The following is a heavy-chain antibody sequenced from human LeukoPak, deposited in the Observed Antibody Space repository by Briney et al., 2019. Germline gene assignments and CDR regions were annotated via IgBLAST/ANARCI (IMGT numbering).Heavy chain of an antibody. CDR1: GFTFSSYA. D-gene: IGHD3-3*01. CDR2: ISGSGGST. CDR3: AKTGDHDFWSGDFDY. Sequence: GGSLRLSCAASGFTFSSYAMSWVRQAPGKGLEWVSAISGSGGSTCYADSVKGRFTISRDNSKNTLYLQMNSLRAEDTAVYYCAKTGDHDFWSGDFDYWGQGTLVTVSS. J-gene: IGHJ4*02. V-gene: IGHV3-23*01.